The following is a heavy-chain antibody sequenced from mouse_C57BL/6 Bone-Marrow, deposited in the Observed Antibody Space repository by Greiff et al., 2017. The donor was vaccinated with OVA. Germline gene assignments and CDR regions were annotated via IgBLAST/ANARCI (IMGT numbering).Heavy chain of an antibody. CDR2: IYPGGGYT. Sequence: VQLQQSGAELVRPGPSVKMSCKASGYTFTNYWIGWAKQRPGHGLEWIGDIYPGGGYTNYNEKFKGKATLTADKSSSTAYMQFSSLTSEDSAIYYCARRDSNYLYYFDYWGQGTTLTVSS. V-gene: IGHV1-63*01. J-gene: IGHJ2*01. CDR1: GYTFTNYW. D-gene: IGHD2-5*01. CDR3: ARRDSNYLYYFDY.